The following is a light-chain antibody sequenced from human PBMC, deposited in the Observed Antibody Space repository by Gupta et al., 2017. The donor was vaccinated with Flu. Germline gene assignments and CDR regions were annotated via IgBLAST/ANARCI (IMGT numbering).Light chain of an antibody. Sequence: PSSLSASVGDRVTITCQASQDIINYLHWYQQKPGKAPTLLIFDTSNLETGVPSRFSGSGSGTDFTLTISSLQPEDIATYYCQHYDNLSLSFGGGTKVEIK. CDR3: QHYDNLSLS. CDR1: QDIINY. V-gene: IGKV1-33*01. CDR2: DTS. J-gene: IGKJ4*01.